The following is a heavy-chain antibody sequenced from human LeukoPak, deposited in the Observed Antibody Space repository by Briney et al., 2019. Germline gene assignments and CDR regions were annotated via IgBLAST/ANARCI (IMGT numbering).Heavy chain of an antibody. CDR2: MNPNSGNT. CDR3: ARLRYRSGARFDP. Sequence: GASVKVSCKASGYTFTSYDINWVRQATGQGLEWMGWMNPNSGNTGYAQKFQGRVTMTRNTSISTAYMELCSLRSEDTAVYYCARLRYRSGARFDPWGQGTLVTVSS. V-gene: IGHV1-8*01. CDR1: GYTFTSYD. D-gene: IGHD6-25*01. J-gene: IGHJ5*02.